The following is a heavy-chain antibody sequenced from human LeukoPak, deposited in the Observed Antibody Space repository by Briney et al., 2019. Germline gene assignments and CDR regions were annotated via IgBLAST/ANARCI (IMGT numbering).Heavy chain of an antibody. Sequence: SETLSLTCTVSGGSISSSSYYWGWIRQPPGKGLEWIGSIYYSGSTYYNPSLKSRVTISVDTSKNQFSLKLSSVTAADTAVFHCARAKGGYCSSSSCYSFDYWGQGTLVTVSS. V-gene: IGHV4-39*07. D-gene: IGHD2-2*02. J-gene: IGHJ4*02. CDR1: GGSISSSSYY. CDR2: IYYSGST. CDR3: ARAKGGYCSSSSCYSFDY.